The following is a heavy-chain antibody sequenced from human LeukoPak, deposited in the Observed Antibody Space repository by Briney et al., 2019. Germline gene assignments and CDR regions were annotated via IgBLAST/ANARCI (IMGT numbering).Heavy chain of an antibody. Sequence: SETLSLTCTVSAYSITSVYYWGWIRQSPGQGLEWIGSINHGGTTYYNPSLDGRVTLSVDVSKNQFSLKLSSVTAADTAVYYCARDSIFRYCSGGSCYWAAYFDYWGQGTLVTVSS. V-gene: IGHV4-38-2*02. CDR3: ARDSIFRYCSGGSCYWAAYFDY. CDR2: INHGGTT. D-gene: IGHD2-15*01. J-gene: IGHJ4*02. CDR1: AYSITSVYY.